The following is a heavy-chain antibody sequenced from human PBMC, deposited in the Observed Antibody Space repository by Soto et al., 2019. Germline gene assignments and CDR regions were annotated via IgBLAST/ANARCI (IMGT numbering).Heavy chain of an antibody. CDR2: ISGSGGST. Sequence: GGSLRLSCAASGFTFSSYAMSWVRQAPGKGLEWVSAISGSGGSTYYADSVKGRFTISRDNSKNTLYLQMNSLRAEDTAVYYCAKSPRLITMIGDAFDIWGQGTMVTVSS. J-gene: IGHJ3*02. D-gene: IGHD3-22*01. CDR3: AKSPRLITMIGDAFDI. CDR1: GFTFSSYA. V-gene: IGHV3-23*01.